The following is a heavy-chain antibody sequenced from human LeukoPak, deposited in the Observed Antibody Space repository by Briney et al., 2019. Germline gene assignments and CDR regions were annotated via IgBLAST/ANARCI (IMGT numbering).Heavy chain of an antibody. D-gene: IGHD2-15*01. J-gene: IGHJ1*01. CDR2: IYHSGTT. CDR3: AQKAPYSPGYSQH. Sequence: SETLSLTCTVSGGSFTSYYWSWIRQPPGKGLEWIGYIYHSGTTNYNPSLKSRVTISVDTSKTQFSLRLSSVTAADTAVYYCAQKAPYSPGYSQHWGQGTLVTVSS. CDR1: GGSFTSYY. V-gene: IGHV4-59*01.